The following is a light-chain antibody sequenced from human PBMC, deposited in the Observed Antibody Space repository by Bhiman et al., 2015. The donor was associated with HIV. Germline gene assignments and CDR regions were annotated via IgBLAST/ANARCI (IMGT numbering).Light chain of an antibody. CDR1: SSNIGTNYD. CDR3: QSYDSSVRGSV. CDR2: GDS. V-gene: IGLV1-40*01. J-gene: IGLJ2*01. Sequence: QPVLTQPPSVSGAPGQRVTISCTGTSSNIGTNYDVHWYQQLPGTAPKLLIYGDSNRPSGVPDRFSGSKSGTSASLAITGLQAEDEADYYCQSYDSSVRGSVFGGGTKLTVL.